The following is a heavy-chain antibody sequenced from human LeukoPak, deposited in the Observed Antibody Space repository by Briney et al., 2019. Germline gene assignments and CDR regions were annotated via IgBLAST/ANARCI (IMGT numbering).Heavy chain of an antibody. V-gene: IGHV3-48*03. CDR2: ISSSGSTI. CDR3: ARAAGGTYYCYGMDV. D-gene: IGHD3-16*01. J-gene: IGHJ6*02. Sequence: GGSLRLSCAASGFTFSSYEMNWVRQAPGKGLEWVSYISSSGSTIYYADSVKGRFTISRDNAKNSLYLQMNSLRAEDTAVYYCARAAGGTYYCYGMDVWGQGTTVTVSS. CDR1: GFTFSSYE.